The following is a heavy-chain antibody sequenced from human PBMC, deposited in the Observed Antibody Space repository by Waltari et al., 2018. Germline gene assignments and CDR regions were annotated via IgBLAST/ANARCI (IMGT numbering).Heavy chain of an antibody. CDR2: ISYDGSNK. CDR3: AKDGAAVAGTGCGDY. Sequence: QVQLVESGGGVVQPGRSLRLSCAASGFTFSSYGLPWVRPAPGKGLEWVAVISYDGSNKYYADSVKGRFTISRDNSKNTLYLQMNSLRAEDTAVYYCAKDGAAVAGTGCGDYWGQGTLVTVSS. J-gene: IGHJ4*02. CDR1: GFTFSSYG. V-gene: IGHV3-30*18. D-gene: IGHD6-19*01.